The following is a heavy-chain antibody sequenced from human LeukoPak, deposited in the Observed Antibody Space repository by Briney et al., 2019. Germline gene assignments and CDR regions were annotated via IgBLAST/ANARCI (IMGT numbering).Heavy chain of an antibody. D-gene: IGHD3-3*01. CDR2: ISSNGGST. J-gene: IGHJ6*03. Sequence: GGSLRLSCAASGFTFSSYAMHWVRQAPGKGLEYVSAISSNGGSTSYANSVKGRFTISRDNSKNTLYLQMGSLRAEDMAVYYCARAKYKGFGVVSGYYYYYMDVWGKGTTVTVSS. V-gene: IGHV3-64*01. CDR1: GFTFSSYA. CDR3: ARAKYKGFGVVSGYYYYYMDV.